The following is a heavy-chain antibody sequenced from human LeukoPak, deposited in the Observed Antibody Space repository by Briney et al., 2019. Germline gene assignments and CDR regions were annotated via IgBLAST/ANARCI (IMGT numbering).Heavy chain of an antibody. J-gene: IGHJ5*02. Sequence: ASVKVSCKAAGHTFIRYYMHWVRQAPGQGLEWRGWINPNSGGTDYAQKFQGWVTMTRATSISTAYMELSRLRSDDTAVYYCARSGGDDILTGYGNWFDPWGQGTLVTVSS. CDR2: INPNSGGT. CDR1: GHTFIRYY. V-gene: IGHV1-2*04. CDR3: ARSGGDDILTGYGNWFDP. D-gene: IGHD3-9*01.